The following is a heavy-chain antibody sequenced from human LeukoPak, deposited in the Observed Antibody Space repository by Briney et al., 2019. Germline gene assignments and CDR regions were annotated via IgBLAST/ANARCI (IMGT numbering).Heavy chain of an antibody. CDR3: AREATIVGATII. V-gene: IGHV4-4*07. CDR2: LSTSGST. J-gene: IGHJ4*02. CDR1: GGSVNTYY. D-gene: IGHD1-26*01. Sequence: SETLSLTCTVSGGSVNTYYWSWLRQSAGKGLEWIGHLSTSGSTTYNPSLKSRVTMSVDTSKNQFSLKLSSVTAADTAVYYCAREATIVGATIIWGQGTRVTVSS.